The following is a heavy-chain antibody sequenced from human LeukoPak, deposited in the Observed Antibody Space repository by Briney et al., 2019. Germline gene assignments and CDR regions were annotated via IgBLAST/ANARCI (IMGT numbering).Heavy chain of an antibody. Sequence: GGSLRLSCAASGFTFSSYGMHWVRQAPGKGLEWVAVISYDGSNKYYADSVKGRFTISRDTSKNTPYLQMNSLRAEDTAVYYCAKAHYGDYSFDYWGQGTLGTVSS. V-gene: IGHV3-30*18. CDR2: ISYDGSNK. J-gene: IGHJ4*02. CDR1: GFTFSSYG. CDR3: AKAHYGDYSFDY. D-gene: IGHD4-17*01.